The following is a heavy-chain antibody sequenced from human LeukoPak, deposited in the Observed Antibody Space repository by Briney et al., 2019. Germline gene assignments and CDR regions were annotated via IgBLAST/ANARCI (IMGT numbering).Heavy chain of an antibody. CDR3: TRDSGLTGYDLLDY. D-gene: IGHD5-12*01. J-gene: IGHJ4*02. Sequence: GGSLRLSCAASGFPFSTYWITWVRQAPGKGLGWVANIKNDGSEKYHVNSVKGRFTISRDNAENSLFLQMNSLRVEDTAIYYCTRDSGLTGYDLLDYWGQGTLVTVSS. CDR2: IKNDGSEK. CDR1: GFPFSTYW. V-gene: IGHV3-7*01.